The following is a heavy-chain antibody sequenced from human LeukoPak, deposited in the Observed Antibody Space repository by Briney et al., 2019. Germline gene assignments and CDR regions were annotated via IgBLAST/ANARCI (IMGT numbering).Heavy chain of an antibody. CDR3: ARSASIAARYEAYYYYYMDV. CDR2: IHIDGSST. Sequence: PEGSLRLSCEASGFLFSSFRMNWVRQAPGKGLVWVSRIHIDGSSTNYADSVKGRFTISRDNARNTLYLQMNSLRAEGTAVYYCARSASIAARYEAYYYYYMDVWGKGTTVTVSS. J-gene: IGHJ6*03. D-gene: IGHD6-6*01. CDR1: GFLFSSFR. V-gene: IGHV3-74*01.